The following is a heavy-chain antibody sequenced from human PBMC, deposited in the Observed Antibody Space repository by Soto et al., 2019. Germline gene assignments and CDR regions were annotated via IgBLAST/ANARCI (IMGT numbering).Heavy chain of an antibody. J-gene: IGHJ4*02. Sequence: SETLSLTCTVSGGSISGYYWSWIRQPPGKGLEWIGYIYYSGSTNYNPSLKSRVTISVDTSKNQFSLKLSSVTAADTAVYYCARERAVAGTYLDYWGQGPLVTVSS. CDR3: ARERAVAGTYLDY. CDR2: IYYSGST. V-gene: IGHV4-59*01. D-gene: IGHD6-19*01. CDR1: GGSISGYY.